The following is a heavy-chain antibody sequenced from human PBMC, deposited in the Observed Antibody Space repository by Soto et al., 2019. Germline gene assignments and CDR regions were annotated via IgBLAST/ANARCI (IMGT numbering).Heavy chain of an antibody. V-gene: IGHV3-74*03. J-gene: IGHJ5*02. CDR2: INGDGSDI. CDR1: GFAFSSYW. CDR3: ARDQSTGDWFDA. D-gene: IGHD2-2*01. Sequence: GSLRLSCGASGFAFSSYWMHWVRQAPGKGLVWVSRINGDGSDIKYADSVKGRFTISRDNAKNTLYLQMNSLRAEDTAVYYCARDQSTGDWFDAWGQGTLVTVPQ.